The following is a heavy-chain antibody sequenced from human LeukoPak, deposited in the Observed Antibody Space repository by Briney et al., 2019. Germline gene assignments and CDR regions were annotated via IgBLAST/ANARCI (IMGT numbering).Heavy chain of an antibody. V-gene: IGHV3-7*01. Sequence: GGSLRLSCAASGFIFSDYWMSWVRQAPGKGLEWVANIKQDGSVIHYVDSVRGRFTISRDNAKNSLFLRMNSLRAEDTAVYYCARENHGNHDNWGQGTLVTVSS. CDR1: GFIFSDYW. D-gene: IGHD1-14*01. CDR2: IKQDGSVI. CDR3: ARENHGNHDN. J-gene: IGHJ4*02.